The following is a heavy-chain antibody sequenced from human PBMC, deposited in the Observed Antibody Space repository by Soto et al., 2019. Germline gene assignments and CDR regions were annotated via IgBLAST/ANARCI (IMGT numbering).Heavy chain of an antibody. CDR3: ASGRGRYFYYGMDV. J-gene: IGHJ6*02. V-gene: IGHV3-23*01. CDR1: GFTFRSYA. D-gene: IGHD1-26*01. CDR2: ISGSGDST. Sequence: AGGSLRLSCAASGFTFRSYAMTWVRQAPGKGLEWVSAISGSGDSTYYTDSVKGRFSISRDNSKNTLYLQMNSLRAEDTAVYYCASGRGRYFYYGMDVWGQGTTVTVSS.